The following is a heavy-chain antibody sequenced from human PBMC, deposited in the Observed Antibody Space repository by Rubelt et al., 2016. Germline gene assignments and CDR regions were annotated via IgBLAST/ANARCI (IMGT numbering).Heavy chain of an antibody. D-gene: IGHD3-22*01. CDR3: ARRGDSSGYYLYYFDY. V-gene: IGHV4-39*01. J-gene: IGHJ4*02. CDR1: GGSISSSSYY. Sequence: QLQLQESGPGLVKPSETLSLTCTVSGGSISSSSYYWGWIRQPPGKGLEWIGSIYYSGSTYYNPSLKSRVTISVDTSKNQFSLKLSSVTAADTAVYYCARRGDSSGYYLYYFDYWGQGTLVTVSS. CDR2: IYYSGST.